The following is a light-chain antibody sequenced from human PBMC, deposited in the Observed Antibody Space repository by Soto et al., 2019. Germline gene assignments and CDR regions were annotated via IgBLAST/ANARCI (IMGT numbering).Light chain of an antibody. V-gene: IGKV3-20*01. J-gene: IGKJ4*01. Sequence: EIVLTQSPGTLSLSPGERATLSCRASQSVSSNHLAWYQQKPGQAPRLLIYGASTRASGIPDRFSGSGSGTVFTLTISRLEPEDLAVYYCQRYGSSPLTFGGGTKVEIK. CDR1: QSVSSNH. CDR2: GAS. CDR3: QRYGSSPLT.